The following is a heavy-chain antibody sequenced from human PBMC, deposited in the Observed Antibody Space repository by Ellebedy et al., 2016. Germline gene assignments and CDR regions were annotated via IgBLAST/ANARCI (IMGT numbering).Heavy chain of an antibody. V-gene: IGHV3-15*01. Sequence: GESLKISCVGSGFAFRSAWMTWVRQGPEKGLEWVGRIKSKTDGETTDYAAPVKGRFIISRDDSQDTLFLQMNSLKTEDTAVYYCTTGSVTVVPAPHDGKWGQGTLVTVSS. CDR2: IKSKTDGETT. D-gene: IGHD2-2*01. CDR1: GFAFRSAW. CDR3: TTGSVTVVPAPHDGK. J-gene: IGHJ4*02.